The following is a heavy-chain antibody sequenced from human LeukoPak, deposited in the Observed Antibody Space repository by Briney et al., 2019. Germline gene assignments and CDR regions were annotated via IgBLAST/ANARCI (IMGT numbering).Heavy chain of an antibody. D-gene: IGHD1-26*01. V-gene: IGHV3-48*03. CDR3: AIGAYSGSYAY. Sequence: GGSLRLSRAASGFTFSSYEMNWVRQAPGKGLEWVSYISSSGSTIYYADSVKGRFTISRDNAKNSLYLQMNSLRAEDTAVYYCAIGAYSGSYAYWGQGTLVTVSS. CDR2: ISSSGSTI. CDR1: GFTFSSYE. J-gene: IGHJ4*02.